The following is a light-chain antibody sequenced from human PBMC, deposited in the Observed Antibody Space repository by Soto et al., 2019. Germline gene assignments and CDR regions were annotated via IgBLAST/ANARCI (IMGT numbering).Light chain of an antibody. CDR1: QNIATS. J-gene: IGKJ2*01. CDR2: RAS. Sequence: DIQMTQSPSTLSASVGDRVSITCRASQNIATSLAWYQQSAGKAPRLLIYRASSVATGVPSRFSASASGTDFTLTISSLQPDEFAPYYGQQYFAYSPFTFGPGTKLEI. CDR3: QQYFAYSPFT. V-gene: IGKV1-5*03.